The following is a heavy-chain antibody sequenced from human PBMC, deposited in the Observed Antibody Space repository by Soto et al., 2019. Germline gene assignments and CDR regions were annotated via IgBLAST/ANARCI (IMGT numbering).Heavy chain of an antibody. CDR2: IGSSGGTT. D-gene: IGHD4-17*01. CDR1: GFTFSNYA. V-gene: IGHV3-23*01. CDR3: GKDPNGDYIGALDI. Sequence: PGGSLRLSCAASGFTFSNYAMSWVRQAPGKGLEWVSGIGSSGGTTHLADSVKGRFTISRDNSKNTLYLQMNSLRAEDTAVYYCGKDPNGDYIGALDIWGQGTMVTVSS. J-gene: IGHJ3*02.